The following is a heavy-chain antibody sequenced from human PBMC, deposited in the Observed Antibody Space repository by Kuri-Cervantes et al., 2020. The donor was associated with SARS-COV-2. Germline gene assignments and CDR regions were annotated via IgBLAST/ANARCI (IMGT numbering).Heavy chain of an antibody. J-gene: IGHJ4*02. V-gene: IGHV1-2*02. D-gene: IGHD3-10*01. Sequence: GGSLRLSCKASGYTFTGYYMHWVRQAPGQGLEWMGWINPNSGGTNYAQKFQGRVTMTRDTSISTAYMELSRLRSDDTAVYYCARSFTMVRGGPIHWGQGTLVTVSS. CDR2: INPNSGGT. CDR1: GYTFTGYY. CDR3: ARSFTMVRGGPIH.